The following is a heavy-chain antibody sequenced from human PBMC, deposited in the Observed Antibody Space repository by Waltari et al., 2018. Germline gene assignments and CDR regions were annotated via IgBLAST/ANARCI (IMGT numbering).Heavy chain of an antibody. D-gene: IGHD2-21*02. J-gene: IGHJ4*02. CDR2: IWYDGSNK. Sequence: QVQLVESGGGVVQPGRSLRLSCAAYGFTFRRYGMHWVRQDPGKGLEWVAVIWYDGSNKNYGDSVKGRFTISRDNSKNTLYLQMNSLRAEDTAVYYCVVGGSRGGDEGGYWGQGTLVTVSS. CDR1: GFTFRRYG. CDR3: VVGGSRGGDEGGY. V-gene: IGHV3-33*01.